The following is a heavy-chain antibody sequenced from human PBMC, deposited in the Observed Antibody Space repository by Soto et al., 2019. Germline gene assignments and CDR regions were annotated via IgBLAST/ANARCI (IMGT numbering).Heavy chain of an antibody. J-gene: IGHJ4*02. V-gene: IGHV3-23*01. CDR1: GFTFSSYA. CDR2: ISGSGVST. Sequence: GGSLRLSCAVSGFTFSSYAMSWVRQAPWKGLEWVSAISGSGVSTYYADSVKGRFTISRDNSKNTLYLQMNSLRAEDTAVYYCAKVEGSLWSRFDYCGQGTLVTVSP. CDR3: AKVEGSLWSRFDY. D-gene: IGHD3-10*01.